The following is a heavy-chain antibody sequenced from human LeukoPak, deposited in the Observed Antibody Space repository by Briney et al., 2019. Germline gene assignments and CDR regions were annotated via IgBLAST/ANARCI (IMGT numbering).Heavy chain of an antibody. CDR2: ISGSGGST. CDR3: AKGYYDYVWGSYYFDY. Sequence: QAGRSLRLSCAASGFTFSSYGMRWVRQAPGKGLEWVSAISGSGGSTYYADSVKGRFTISRDNSRDTLYLQMNSLRAEDTAVYYCAKGYYDYVWGSYYFDYWGQGTLVTVSS. J-gene: IGHJ4*02. CDR1: GFTFSSYG. V-gene: IGHV3-23*01. D-gene: IGHD3-16*01.